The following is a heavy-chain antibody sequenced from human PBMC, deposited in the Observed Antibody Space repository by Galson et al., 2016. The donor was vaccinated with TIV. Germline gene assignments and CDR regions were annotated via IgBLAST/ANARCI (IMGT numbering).Heavy chain of an antibody. CDR3: AREGPCGRDCYFLDY. V-gene: IGHV1-69*06. J-gene: IGHJ4*02. D-gene: IGHD2-21*02. Sequence: SVKVSCKASGGSFSNLGLNWVRQAPGQGFEWVGGILPISGQESYAQNFQDRVTFTADKSASTAYMDIRSLKSDDTAVYYCAREGPCGRDCYFLDYWGQGSLVTASS. CDR1: GGSFSNLG. CDR2: ILPISGQE.